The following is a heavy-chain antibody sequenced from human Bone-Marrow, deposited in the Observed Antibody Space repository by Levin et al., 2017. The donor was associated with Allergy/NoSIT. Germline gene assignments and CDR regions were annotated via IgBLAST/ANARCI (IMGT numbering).Heavy chain of an antibody. D-gene: IGHD6-6*01. CDR3: ARRIAARSFDT. V-gene: IGHV4-34*01. J-gene: IGHJ4*02. CDR1: GGYVSGSH. Sequence: SQTLSLTCAVYGGYVSGSHWSWIRQSPEKGLEWIGEIYPTGKTNYNPSLNSRVTMSVDTSKDQFSLNVSSVTAADTAIYYCARRIAARSFDTWGQGARVIVSS. CDR2: IYPTGKT.